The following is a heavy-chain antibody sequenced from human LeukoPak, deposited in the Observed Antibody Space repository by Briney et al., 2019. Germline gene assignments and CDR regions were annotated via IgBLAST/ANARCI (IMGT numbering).Heavy chain of an antibody. CDR1: GGSISSGGYS. V-gene: IGHV4-30-4*07. J-gene: IGHJ6*03. CDR3: ARGRRVRPHYYMDV. Sequence: SETLSLTCAVSGGSISSGGYSWSWIRHPPGKGLEWIGYIYHSGSTYYSPSLKSRVTISLDSSKNQFSLKLSSVTAADTAVYYCARGRRVRPHYYMDVWGKGTTVTVSS. D-gene: IGHD6-19*01. CDR2: IYHSGST.